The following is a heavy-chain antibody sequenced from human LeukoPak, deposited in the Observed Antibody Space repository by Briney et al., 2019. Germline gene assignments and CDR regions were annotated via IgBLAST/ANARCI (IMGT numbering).Heavy chain of an antibody. CDR1: GFTFTNYA. CDR3: AKDPKLSIPDY. D-gene: IGHD5-24*01. Sequence: GGSLRLSCVASGFTFTNYAMSWVRQPPGKGLEWVSAISAIRGNTYYADSVQGRFSISRDNSKNTLYLQMNSLRAEDTAVYYCAKDPKLSIPDYWGQGTLVTVSS. CDR2: ISAIRGNT. V-gene: IGHV3-23*01. J-gene: IGHJ4*02.